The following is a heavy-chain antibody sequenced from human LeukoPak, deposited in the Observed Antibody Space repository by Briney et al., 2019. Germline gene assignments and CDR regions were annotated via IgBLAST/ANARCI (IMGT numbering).Heavy chain of an antibody. V-gene: IGHV3-7*01. CDR1: GFTLSNCW. D-gene: IGHD5-18*01. CDR3: VLSHSYGYHFDY. J-gene: IGHJ4*02. CDR2: INQDGSVQ. Sequence: GGSLRLSCAASGFTLSNCWMTWFRQAPGKGLEWVANINQDGSVQSYVDSVKGRFTISKDNAKNSLYLKMNSLRVEDTAVYYCVLSHSYGYHFDYWGQGTLVTVSS.